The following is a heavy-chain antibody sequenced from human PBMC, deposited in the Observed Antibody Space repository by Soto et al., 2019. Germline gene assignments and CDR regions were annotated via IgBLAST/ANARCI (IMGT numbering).Heavy chain of an antibody. CDR1: GGTFSSYA. CDR3: ARARNRHGAFDI. Sequence: GASVKVSCKASGGTFSSYAISWVRQAPGQGLEWMGGIIPIFGTANYAQKFQGRVTITADESTSTAYMELSSLRSEDTAVYYCARARNRHGAFDIWGQGTMVTVSS. J-gene: IGHJ3*02. V-gene: IGHV1-69*13. CDR2: IIPIFGTA. D-gene: IGHD4-4*01.